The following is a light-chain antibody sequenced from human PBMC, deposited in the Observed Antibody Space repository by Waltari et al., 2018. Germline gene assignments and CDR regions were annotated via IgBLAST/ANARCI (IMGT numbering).Light chain of an antibody. CDR2: DTS. V-gene: IGKV3-15*01. J-gene: IGKJ1*01. CDR1: QSVNSN. Sequence: EIVMTQSPATLSVSPGERATLSCRASQSVNSNLAWYQQKPGQAPRLLIDDTSTRATGIPARFSGSGSGTEFTLTNSSLQSEDFAVYYCQQYNNWVTFGQGTKVEVK. CDR3: QQYNNWVT.